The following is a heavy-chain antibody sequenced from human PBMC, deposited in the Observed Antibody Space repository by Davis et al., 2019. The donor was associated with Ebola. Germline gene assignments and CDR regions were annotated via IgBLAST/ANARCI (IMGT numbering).Heavy chain of an antibody. CDR3: ARGTLLVYYYGMDV. J-gene: IGHJ6*02. V-gene: IGHV4-61*08. CDR2: ASNSGST. Sequence: MPSETLSLTCTVSGGSISSGGYYWSWIRQSPGKGLEWIGYASNSGSTNYNPSLKSRVTISADTSKSQVSLELRSVTAADTAVYYCARGTLLVYYYGMDVWGQGTTVTVSS. D-gene: IGHD1-26*01. CDR1: GGSISSGGYY.